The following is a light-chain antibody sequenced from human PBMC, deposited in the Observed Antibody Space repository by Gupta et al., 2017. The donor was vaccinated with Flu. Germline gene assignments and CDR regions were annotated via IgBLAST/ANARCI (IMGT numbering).Light chain of an antibody. CDR3: QQYGHSPT. V-gene: IGKV3-20*01. J-gene: IGKJ1*01. CDR2: GAS. Sequence: EGVLTQSPGTLSLSPGERATLSCRSSQSLSRDYVVWYQQKPGQAPRLLIYGASGRATGIPDRFSGSGSGTDFILTISRLEPEDSAVYYCQQYGHSPTFGQGTKVEIK. CDR1: QSLSRDY.